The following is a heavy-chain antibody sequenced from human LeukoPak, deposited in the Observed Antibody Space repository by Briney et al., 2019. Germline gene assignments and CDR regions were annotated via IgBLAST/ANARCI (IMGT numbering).Heavy chain of an antibody. CDR1: GGSISSGSYY. CDR3: AREVEGATSYAFDI. D-gene: IGHD1-26*01. V-gene: IGHV4-61*02. CDR2: IYTSGST. J-gene: IGHJ3*02. Sequence: SETLSLTCTVSGGSISSGSYYWSWIRQPAGQGLEWIGRIYTSGSTNYNPSLKSRVTISVDTSKNQFSLKLSSVTAADTAVYYCAREVEGATSYAFDIWGQGTMVTVSS.